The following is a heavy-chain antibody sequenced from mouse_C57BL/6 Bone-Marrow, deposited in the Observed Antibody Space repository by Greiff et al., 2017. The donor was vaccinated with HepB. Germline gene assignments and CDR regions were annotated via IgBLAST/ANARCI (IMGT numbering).Heavy chain of an antibody. CDR3: ARGVTTFYFDY. CDR1: GFTFSDYY. Sequence: EVNVVESEGGLVQPGSSMKLSCTASGFTFSDYYMAWVRQVPEKGLEWVANINYDGSSTYYLDSLKSRFIISRDNAKNILYLQMSSLKSEDTATYYCARGVTTFYFDYWGQGTTLTVSS. CDR2: INYDGSST. J-gene: IGHJ2*01. D-gene: IGHD2-2*01. V-gene: IGHV5-16*01.